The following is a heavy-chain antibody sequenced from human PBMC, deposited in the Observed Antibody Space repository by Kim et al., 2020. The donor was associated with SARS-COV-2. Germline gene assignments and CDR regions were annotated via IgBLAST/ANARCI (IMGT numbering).Heavy chain of an antibody. CDR1: GGSFSGYY. D-gene: IGHD2-15*01. CDR2: INHSGST. J-gene: IGHJ6*02. CDR3: ASGIVVGFYGMDV. V-gene: IGHV4-34*01. Sequence: SETLSLTCAVYGGSFSGYYWSWIRQPPGKGLEWIGEINHSGSTNYNPSLKSRVTISVDTSKNQFSLKLSSVTAADTAVYYCASGIVVGFYGMDVWGQGTTVTVSS.